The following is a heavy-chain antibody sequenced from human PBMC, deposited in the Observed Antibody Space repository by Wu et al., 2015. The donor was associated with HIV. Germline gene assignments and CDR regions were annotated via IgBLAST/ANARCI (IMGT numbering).Heavy chain of an antibody. CDR1: GYTFTSYY. CDR3: ARLGSGALYGFGERGNGFDY. J-gene: IGHJ4*02. D-gene: IGHD3-10*01. V-gene: IGHV1-46*03. Sequence: QVQLVQSGAEVKKPGASVKVSCKASGYTFTSYYMHWVRQAPGQGLEWMGIINPSGGSTSYAQKFQGRVTMTRDTSTSTVYMELSSLRSEDTAVYYCARLGSGALYGFGERGNGFDYWGQGTLVTVSS. CDR2: INPSGGST.